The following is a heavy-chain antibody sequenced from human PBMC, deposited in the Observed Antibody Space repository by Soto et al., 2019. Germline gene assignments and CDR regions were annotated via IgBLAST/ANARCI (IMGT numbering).Heavy chain of an antibody. Sequence: SETLSLTCSVSGCSISSSYWSWIRQSPGKGLEWLGYVYYTGSTNYSPSLMSRVSISADTTKYEFSLRLSSVTAADTAVSLCASSSGVTGAHIDSWGQGTKVTVSS. D-gene: IGHD2-8*02. V-gene: IGHV4-59*01. CDR3: ASSSGVTGAHIDS. CDR2: VYYTGST. CDR1: GCSISSSY. J-gene: IGHJ4*02.